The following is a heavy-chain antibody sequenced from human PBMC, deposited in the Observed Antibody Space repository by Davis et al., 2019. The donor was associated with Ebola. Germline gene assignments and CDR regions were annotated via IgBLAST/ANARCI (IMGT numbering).Heavy chain of an antibody. CDR3: ARDGWELVGYYYGMDV. V-gene: IGHV1-8*01. Sequence: ASVKVSCKASGYTFTSYDINWVRQATGQGLEWMGWMNPNRGNTGYAQKFQGRVTMTRNTSISTAYMELSSLRSEDTAVYYCARDGWELVGYYYGMDVWGQGTTVTVSS. D-gene: IGHD1-26*01. CDR2: MNPNRGNT. CDR1: GYTFTSYD. J-gene: IGHJ6*02.